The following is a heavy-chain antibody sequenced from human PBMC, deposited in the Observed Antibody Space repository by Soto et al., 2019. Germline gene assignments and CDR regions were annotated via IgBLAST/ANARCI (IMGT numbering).Heavy chain of an antibody. J-gene: IGHJ4*02. Sequence: XGALRLSCAAAGFTLSSYAMHWVRQAPGKGLEWVAVISYDGSNKYYADSVKGRFTISRDNSKNTLYLQMNSLRAEDTAVYYCARGYYYDSSGYLDYWGQGTLVTVSS. CDR1: GFTLSSYA. D-gene: IGHD3-22*01. CDR2: ISYDGSNK. V-gene: IGHV3-30-3*01. CDR3: ARGYYYDSSGYLDY.